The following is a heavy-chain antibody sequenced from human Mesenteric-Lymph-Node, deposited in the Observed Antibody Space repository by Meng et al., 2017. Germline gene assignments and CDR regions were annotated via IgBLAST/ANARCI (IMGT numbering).Heavy chain of an antibody. D-gene: IGHD3-10*01. CDR1: GDPITNHNW. CDR3: LRGSGGSV. V-gene: IGHV4-4*02. CDR2: IPHRGSS. Sequence: QVQLRESGPALVKPSETLSLTFAVSGDPITNHNWWAWVRQPPGKGLEWIGEIPHRGSSAYNPSLKSRVSMSIDKSKNQFSLKLTSVTAADMAVYHCLRGSGGSVWGQGTLVTVSS. J-gene: IGHJ1*01.